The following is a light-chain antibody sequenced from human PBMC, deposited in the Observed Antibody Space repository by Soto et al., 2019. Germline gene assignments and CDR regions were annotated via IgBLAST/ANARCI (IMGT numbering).Light chain of an antibody. V-gene: IGKV1-5*03. CDR1: QSISSW. CDR3: QQYNSYPWT. Sequence: DIQMTQSPSTLSASVGDRVTITCRACQSISSWLAWYQQKPGKAPKLLIYKASSLESGVPSRFSGSGSGTEFTVTISSLQPDDFATYYCQQYNSYPWTFGQGTKVEIQ. CDR2: KAS. J-gene: IGKJ1*01.